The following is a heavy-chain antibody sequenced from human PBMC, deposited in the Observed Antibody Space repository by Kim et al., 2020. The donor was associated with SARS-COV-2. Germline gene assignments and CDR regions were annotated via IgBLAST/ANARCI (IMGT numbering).Heavy chain of an antibody. V-gene: IGHV1-3*01. Sequence: TKYSQKFQGRVTITRDTSASTAYMELSSLRSEDTAVYYCAHGYSGYYFDYWGQGTLVTVSS. D-gene: IGHD5-12*01. CDR2: T. J-gene: IGHJ4*02. CDR3: AHGYSGYYFDY.